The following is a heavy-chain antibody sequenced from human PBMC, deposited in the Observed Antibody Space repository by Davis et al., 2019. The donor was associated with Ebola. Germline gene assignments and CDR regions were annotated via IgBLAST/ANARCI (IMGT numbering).Heavy chain of an antibody. Sequence: GESLKISCAASGFTFSDYNMHWVRQAPGKGLEWVTFIYYDDSRKHYADSVKGRFTISRDNSKSIVYLQMNTLRPEDTAVYYCARDSRNWSFDYWGQGTLVTVSS. CDR3: ARDSRNWSFDY. D-gene: IGHD1-1*01. J-gene: IGHJ4*02. CDR1: GFTFSDYN. CDR2: IYYDDSRK. V-gene: IGHV3-30*02.